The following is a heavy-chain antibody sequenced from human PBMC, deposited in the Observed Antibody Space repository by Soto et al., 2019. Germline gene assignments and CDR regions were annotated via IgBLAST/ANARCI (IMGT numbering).Heavy chain of an antibody. Sequence: GGSLRLSCAASGFTFSNYAMSWVRQAPGKGLEWVSTISGSGGSTYYADSVKGRFTISRDNSENTLYLQMNSLRAEDTAIYYCAKGYCTNGVCYPAFWGQGTLVTVSS. J-gene: IGHJ4*02. CDR3: AKGYCTNGVCYPAF. CDR1: GFTFSNYA. V-gene: IGHV3-23*01. D-gene: IGHD2-8*01. CDR2: ISGSGGST.